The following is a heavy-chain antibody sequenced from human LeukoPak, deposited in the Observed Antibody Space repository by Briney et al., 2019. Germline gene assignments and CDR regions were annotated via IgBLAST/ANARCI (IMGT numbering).Heavy chain of an antibody. Sequence: GGSLRLSCAASGFTFSSYWMSWVRQAPGKGLEWVAHIKQDGSEKYYVDSVKGRFTISRDNAKNSLYLQMNSLRAEDTAVYYCARLKWLVGYYYYYYMDVWGKGTTVTVSS. CDR2: IKQDGSEK. J-gene: IGHJ6*03. D-gene: IGHD6-19*01. CDR1: GFTFSSYW. V-gene: IGHV3-7*01. CDR3: ARLKWLVGYYYYYYMDV.